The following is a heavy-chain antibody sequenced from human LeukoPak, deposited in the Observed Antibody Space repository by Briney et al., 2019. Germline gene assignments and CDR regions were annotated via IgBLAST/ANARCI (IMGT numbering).Heavy chain of an antibody. V-gene: IGHV1-69*04. J-gene: IGHJ4*02. CDR1: GGTFSSYA. D-gene: IGHD5-18*01. CDR3: ARGPLGYSYGQKDYYFDY. CDR2: SIPILGIA. Sequence: SVKVSCKASGGTFSSYAISGVLHAPGQGLEWRGRSIPILGIANYAQKFQGRVTITADKSTSTAYMELSSLRSEDTAVYYCARGPLGYSYGQKDYYFDYWGQGTLVTVSS.